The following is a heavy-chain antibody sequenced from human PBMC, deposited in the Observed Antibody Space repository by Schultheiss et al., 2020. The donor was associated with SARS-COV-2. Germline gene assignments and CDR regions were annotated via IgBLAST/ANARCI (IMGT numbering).Heavy chain of an antibody. CDR1: GLTVSSNF. V-gene: IGHV4-59*08. Sequence: GSLRLSCAASGLTVSSNFMSWVRQAPGKGLEWIGYIYYSGSTYYNPSLKSRVTISVDTSKNQFSLKLSSVTAADTAVYYCARSKGIGSYLDYWGQGTLVTVSS. D-gene: IGHD2-15*01. CDR3: ARSKGIGSYLDY. CDR2: IYYSGST. J-gene: IGHJ4*02.